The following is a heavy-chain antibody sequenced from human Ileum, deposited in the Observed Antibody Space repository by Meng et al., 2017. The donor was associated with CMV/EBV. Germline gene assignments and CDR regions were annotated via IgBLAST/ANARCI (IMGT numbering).Heavy chain of an antibody. CDR1: GYSINSGYY. J-gene: IGHJ4*02. CDR2: IYQSGST. Sequence: SETLSLTCTVSGYSINSGYYWAWIRQSPGKGLEWIASIYQSGSTYYNPSLKSRVTISVDTSMNQFSLKLSSVTAGDTAVYYCARAPYSLSLDSWGQGTPVTVSS. CDR3: ARAPYSLSLDS. D-gene: IGHD5-18*01. V-gene: IGHV4-38-2*02.